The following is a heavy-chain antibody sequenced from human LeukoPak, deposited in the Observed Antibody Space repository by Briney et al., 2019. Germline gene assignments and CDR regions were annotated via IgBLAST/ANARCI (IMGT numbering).Heavy chain of an antibody. CDR2: ISYDGSNK. Sequence: GGSLRLSCAASGFTFSSYAMHWVRQAPGKGLEWVAVISYDGSNKYYADSVKGRFTISRDNSKNTLYLQMNSLRAEDTAVYYCARDRVVVVPAAVFDYWGQGTLVTVSS. CDR3: ARDRVVVVPAAVFDY. J-gene: IGHJ4*02. CDR1: GFTFSSYA. V-gene: IGHV3-30-3*01. D-gene: IGHD2-2*01.